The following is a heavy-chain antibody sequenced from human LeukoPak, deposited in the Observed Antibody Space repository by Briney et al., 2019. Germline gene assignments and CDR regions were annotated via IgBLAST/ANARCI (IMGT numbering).Heavy chain of an antibody. CDR1: GYTFTSYY. V-gene: IGHV1-46*01. CDR3: ARAYWGELGPSFDY. CDR2: INPGGGST. J-gene: IGHJ4*02. D-gene: IGHD1-26*01. Sequence: ASVKVSCKASGYTFTSYYLHWVRQAPGQGLEWMGIINPGGGSTSYAQKFQGRVTMTRDTSTSTVYMEPSSLRSEDTAVYYCARAYWGELGPSFDYWGQGTLVTVSS.